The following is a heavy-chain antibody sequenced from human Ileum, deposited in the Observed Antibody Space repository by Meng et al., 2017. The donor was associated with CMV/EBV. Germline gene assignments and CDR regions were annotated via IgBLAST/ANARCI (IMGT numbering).Heavy chain of an antibody. Sequence: GPGLGKTDRPLPLTCTDSGGPITSRNDSWRWTRQRPGRGLECIGYIHYSWSHFYKPSLNNRVTISLDTSKRQFSLNLRSVAPAVSSVNHGVRQVVSSSFDYWGQGALVTVSS. D-gene: IGHD2-15*01. CDR1: GGPITSRNDS. CDR2: IHYSWSH. CDR3: VRQVVSSSFDY. V-gene: IGHV4-30-4*08. J-gene: IGHJ4*02.